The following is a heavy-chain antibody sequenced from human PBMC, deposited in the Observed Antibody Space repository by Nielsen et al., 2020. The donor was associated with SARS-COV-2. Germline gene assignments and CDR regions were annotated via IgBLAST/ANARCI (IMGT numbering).Heavy chain of an antibody. CDR1: GGSISSYY. D-gene: IGHD3-10*01. CDR3: ASPGRFGEYVLDY. J-gene: IGHJ4*02. Sequence: GSLRLSCTVSGGSISSYYWSWIRQPPGKGLEWIGYIYYSGSTYYNPSLKSRVTISVDTSKNQFSLKLSSVTAADTAVYYCASPGRFGEYVLDYWGQGTLVTVSS. CDR2: IYYSGST. V-gene: IGHV4-59*08.